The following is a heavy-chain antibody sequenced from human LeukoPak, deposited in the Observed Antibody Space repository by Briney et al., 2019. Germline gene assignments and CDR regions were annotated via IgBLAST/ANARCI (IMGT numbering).Heavy chain of an antibody. V-gene: IGHV3-23*01. D-gene: IGHD3-3*01. Sequence: PGGSLRLSCAASGFTFSSYAMSWVRQAPGKGLEWVSAMSGSAGSTYYADSVKGRFTISRDNSKNTLYLQMNSLGAEDTAVYYCARAVDFWSGYPQPNWFDPWGQGTLVTVSS. CDR3: ARAVDFWSGYPQPNWFDP. J-gene: IGHJ5*02. CDR2: MSGSAGST. CDR1: GFTFSSYA.